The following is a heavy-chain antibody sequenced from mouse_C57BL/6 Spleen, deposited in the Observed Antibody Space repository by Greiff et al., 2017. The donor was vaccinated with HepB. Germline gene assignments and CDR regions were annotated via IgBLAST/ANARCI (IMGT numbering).Heavy chain of an antibody. CDR2: ISSGSSTI. J-gene: IGHJ4*01. Sequence: EVKLMESGGGLVKPGGSLKLSCAASGFTFSDYGMHWVRQAPEKGLEWVAYISSGSSTIYYADTVKGRFTISRDNAKNTLFLQMTSLRSEDTAMYYCARDYAEYYYAMDYWGQGTSVTVSS. CDR3: ARDYAEYYYAMDY. D-gene: IGHD2-4*01. V-gene: IGHV5-17*01. CDR1: GFTFSDYG.